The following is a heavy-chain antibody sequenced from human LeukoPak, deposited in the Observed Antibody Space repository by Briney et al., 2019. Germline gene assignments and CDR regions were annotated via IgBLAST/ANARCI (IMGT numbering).Heavy chain of an antibody. Sequence: SVKVSCKASGFTFTSSAMQWVRQARGQGLEWIGWIVVGSGNTNYAQKFQERVTITRDMSTSTAYMELSSLRSEDTAVYYCAAAGLYGDYYFDYWGQGTLVTVSS. D-gene: IGHD4-17*01. CDR1: GFTFTSSA. J-gene: IGHJ4*02. CDR2: IVVGSGNT. V-gene: IGHV1-58*02. CDR3: AAAGLYGDYYFDY.